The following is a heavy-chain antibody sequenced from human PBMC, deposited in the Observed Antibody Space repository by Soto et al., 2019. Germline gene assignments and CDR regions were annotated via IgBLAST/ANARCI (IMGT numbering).Heavy chain of an antibody. CDR2: IYHSGST. CDR3: ARIVVPAARSYYYYYGMDV. CDR1: GGSISSSNW. J-gene: IGHJ6*02. Sequence: QVQLQESGPGLVKPSGTLSLTCAVSGGSISSSNWWSWVRQPPGKGLEWIGEIYHSGSTNYNPSLKSRVTISVDKSKHQFSLKLSSVTAADTAVYYCARIVVPAARSYYYYYGMDVWGQGTTVTVSS. V-gene: IGHV4-4*02. D-gene: IGHD2-2*01.